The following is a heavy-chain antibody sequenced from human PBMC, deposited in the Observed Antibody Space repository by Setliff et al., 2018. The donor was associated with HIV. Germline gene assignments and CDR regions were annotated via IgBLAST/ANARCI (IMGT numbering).Heavy chain of an antibody. J-gene: IGHJ4*02. CDR3: ARELEARIVGTWALGY. CDR2: MNPNSGNT. Sequence: ASVKVSCKASGYTFTSYDINWVRQATGQGLEWMGWMNPNSGNTGYAQKFQGRVTMTRNTSISTAYMELSSLRSEDTAVYYCARELEARIVGTWALGYWGQGTLVTV. D-gene: IGHD1-26*01. CDR1: GYTFTSYD. V-gene: IGHV1-8*02.